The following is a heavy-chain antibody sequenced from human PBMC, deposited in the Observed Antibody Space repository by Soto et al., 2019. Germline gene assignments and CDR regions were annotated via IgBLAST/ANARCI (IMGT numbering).Heavy chain of an antibody. CDR3: AKGQPNLLSSGWFDY. D-gene: IGHD6-19*01. Sequence: GGSLRLSCAASGFTFSSYAMSWVRQAPGEGLEWVSAISGSGGSTYYADSVKGRFTISRDNSKNTLYLQRNSLRAEDTAGYSCAKGQPNLLSSGWFDYWGQGTLVTVSS. J-gene: IGHJ4*02. CDR1: GFTFSSYA. CDR2: ISGSGGST. V-gene: IGHV3-23*01.